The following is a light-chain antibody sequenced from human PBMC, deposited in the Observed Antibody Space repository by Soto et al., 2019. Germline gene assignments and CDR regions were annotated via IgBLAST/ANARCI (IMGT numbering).Light chain of an antibody. J-gene: IGLJ1*01. CDR2: EIN. CDR3: SSFAGSNNFPYV. Sequence: SVLTQPPSASGSPGQSVTISPTATSSDVGAYDYVSWYQQHPGKAPNLMIYEINKRPSGVPDRFSGSKSGNTASLTVSGLQAEDEADYYCSSFAGSNNFPYVFGTGTKVTV. CDR1: SSDVGAYDY. V-gene: IGLV2-8*01.